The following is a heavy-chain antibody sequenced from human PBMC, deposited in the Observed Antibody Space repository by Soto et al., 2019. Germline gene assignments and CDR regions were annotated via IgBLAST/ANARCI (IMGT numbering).Heavy chain of an antibody. CDR1: GFTFSGFD. V-gene: IGHV3-13*01. CDR3: AKSQEIGTHFFDS. J-gene: IGHJ4*02. Sequence: GGSLRLSCEASGFTFSGFDMHWVRQPTGKGLEWVSSIGTAGDTYYAVSVKGRFTISRDNAKNSLSLQMNSLRAGDMAVYFCAKSQEIGTHFFDSWGQGTQVTVSS. D-gene: IGHD6-13*01. CDR2: IGTAGDT.